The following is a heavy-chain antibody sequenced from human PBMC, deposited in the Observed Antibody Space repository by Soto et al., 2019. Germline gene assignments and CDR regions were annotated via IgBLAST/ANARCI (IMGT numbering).Heavy chain of an antibody. V-gene: IGHV3-30*18. Sequence: TGGSLRLSCAASGFTFSSYGMHWVRQAPGKGLEWVAVISYDGSNKYYADSVKGRFTISRDNSKNTLYLQMNSLRAEDTAVYYCAKDHRMQWLVQKSGMDVWGQGTTVTVSS. J-gene: IGHJ6*02. CDR1: GFTFSSYG. CDR3: AKDHRMQWLVQKSGMDV. D-gene: IGHD6-19*01. CDR2: ISYDGSNK.